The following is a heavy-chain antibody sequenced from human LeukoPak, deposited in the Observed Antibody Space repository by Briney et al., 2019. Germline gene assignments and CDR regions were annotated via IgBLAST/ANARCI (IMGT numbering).Heavy chain of an antibody. CDR2: MNPNSGNT. V-gene: IGHV1-8*01. D-gene: IGHD6-13*01. CDR1: GYTFSSYD. CDR3: ARRLASAGYLPDY. J-gene: IGHJ4*02. Sequence: ASVKVSCKVSGYTFSSYDINWVRQATGQGLEWMGWMNPNSGNTGYAQKFQGRVTMTRDTSINTAYMELSSLTSEDTAVYYCARRLASAGYLPDYWGQGTLVTVSS.